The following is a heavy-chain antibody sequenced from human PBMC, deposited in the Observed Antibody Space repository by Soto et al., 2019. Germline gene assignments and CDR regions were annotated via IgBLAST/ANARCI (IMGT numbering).Heavy chain of an antibody. CDR1: GFTFSSYA. CDR2: ISGSGGST. V-gene: IGHV3-23*01. J-gene: IGHJ6*02. Sequence: GALLLSCTASGFTFSSYAMSWVRQAPGKGLEWVSAISGSGGSTYYADSVKGRFTISRDNSKNTLYLQMNSLRAEDTAVYYCAKELKAYYGMDVWGQGTTVTVYS. CDR3: AKELKAYYGMDV.